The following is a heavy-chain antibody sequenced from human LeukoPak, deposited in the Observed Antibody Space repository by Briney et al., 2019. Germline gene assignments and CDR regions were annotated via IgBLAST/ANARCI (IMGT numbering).Heavy chain of an antibody. CDR1: GFSFGSSGMR. CDR2: IDWDGDK. V-gene: IGHV2-70*04. D-gene: IGHD4-23*01. Sequence: QTLSLTCTFSGFSFGSSGMRVSWIRHSPGKPLECLARIDWDGDKFYSTSLKTRLTISKDTSKIRAVLTMTHMDPMDTATYYCARSGVVTPRAFDVWGQGTIVTVSS. J-gene: IGHJ3*01. CDR3: ARSGVVTPRAFDV.